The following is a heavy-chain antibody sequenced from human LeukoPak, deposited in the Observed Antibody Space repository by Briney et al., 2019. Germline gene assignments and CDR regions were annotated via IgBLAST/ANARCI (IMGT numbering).Heavy chain of an antibody. CDR3: ARVRHSGSYYNDYFDY. V-gene: IGHV1-18*01. CDR1: GYTFTSYG. J-gene: IGHJ4*02. D-gene: IGHD3-10*01. Sequence: ASVKVSCKASGYTFTSYGISWVRQAPGQGLEWMGWISAYNGNTNYAQKLQGRVTMTTDTSTSTAYMELRSLRSDDTAVYYCARVRHSGSYYNDYFDYWGQGTLVTVSS. CDR2: ISAYNGNT.